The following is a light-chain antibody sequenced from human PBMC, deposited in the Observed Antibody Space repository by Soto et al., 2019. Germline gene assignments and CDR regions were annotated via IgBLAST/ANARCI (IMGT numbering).Light chain of an antibody. CDR3: QQYNNWPPIT. CDR1: QSVSKS. CDR2: SAS. J-gene: IGKJ5*01. V-gene: IGKV3-15*01. Sequence: EIVMTQSPATLSVSPGERATLSCRASQSVSKSLAWYQQKPGQAPRLLISSASTRATGIPARFSGSGSETEFTLTISSLQSEDFAVYYCQQYNNWPPITFGKGTRLEIK.